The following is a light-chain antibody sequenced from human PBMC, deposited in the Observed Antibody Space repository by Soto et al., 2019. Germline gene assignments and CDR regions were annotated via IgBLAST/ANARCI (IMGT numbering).Light chain of an antibody. Sequence: EIVLTQSPDTLSLSPGEIATLSCRASQNVGTSLTWFQQKPGQAPRRLIYDASTRVSGVPARFSGSGSGTDFTLTISSLEPEDFAVYYCQQCSKWPMYTFGQGTKLEIK. CDR3: QQCSKWPMYT. CDR2: DAS. V-gene: IGKV3-11*01. J-gene: IGKJ2*01. CDR1: QNVGTS.